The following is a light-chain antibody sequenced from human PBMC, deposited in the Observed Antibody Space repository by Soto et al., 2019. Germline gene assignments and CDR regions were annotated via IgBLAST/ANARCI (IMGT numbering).Light chain of an antibody. CDR1: SSNIGSKS. CDR3: AAWDDSLNVLV. CDR2: SNN. J-gene: IGLJ2*01. V-gene: IGLV1-44*01. Sequence: QPVLTQPPSVSGTPGQRVTISCSGSSSNIGSKSVSWYQHLPQTAPKLLIYSNNQRPSGVPDRFSGSKSGTSASLAISGLQSDDETQYYCAAWDDSLNVLVFGGGTKLTV.